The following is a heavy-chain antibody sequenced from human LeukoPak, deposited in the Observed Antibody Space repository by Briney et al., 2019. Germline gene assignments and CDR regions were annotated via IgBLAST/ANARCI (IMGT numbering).Heavy chain of an antibody. V-gene: IGHV1-2*02. CDR3: ARDTSSGWYFWGAFDI. J-gene: IGHJ3*02. CDR2: INPNSGGT. Sequence: ASVKVSFKASGYTFPANYMHWVRQAPGQGLEWMGWINPNSGGTNYAQKFQGRVTMTRDTSISTAYMELSRLRSDDTAVYYCARDTSSGWYFWGAFDIWGQGTMVTVSS. CDR1: GYTFPANY. D-gene: IGHD6-19*01.